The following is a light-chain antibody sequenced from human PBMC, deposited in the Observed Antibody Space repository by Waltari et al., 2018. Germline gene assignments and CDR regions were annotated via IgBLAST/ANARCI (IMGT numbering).Light chain of an antibody. CDR2: GAS. CDR1: QSLHSSY. J-gene: IGKJ2*01. CDR3: LHYDSTSYT. V-gene: IGKV3-20*01. Sequence: EIVFTQSPGTLSLSPGERPTLSCRSRQSLHSSYFSWYQQRHGQHPRLLIYGASNRATGVPDRFSGSGSGTDFFLTIGRLEPEDYAVYYCLHYDSTSYTFGQGTKVDIK.